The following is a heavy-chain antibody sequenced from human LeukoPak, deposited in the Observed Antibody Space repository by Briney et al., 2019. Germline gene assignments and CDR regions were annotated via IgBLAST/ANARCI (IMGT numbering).Heavy chain of an antibody. Sequence: PSETLSLTCTVSGGSISNSAYQWGWIRQPPGKGLEWIGFVYNNGIIYSGPSLKSRVAISADTSKNQFSLNLSSVTAADTGIYYCARHLHYYGSGNSNWFGPWGQGVLVSVSS. J-gene: IGHJ5*02. CDR3: ARHLHYYGSGNSNWFGP. D-gene: IGHD3-10*01. V-gene: IGHV4-39*01. CDR1: GGSISNSAYQ. CDR2: VYNNGII.